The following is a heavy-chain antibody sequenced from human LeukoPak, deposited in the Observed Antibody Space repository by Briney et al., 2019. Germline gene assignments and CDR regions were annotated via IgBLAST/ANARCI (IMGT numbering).Heavy chain of an antibody. Sequence: GGSLRLSCAASGFTFSSYEMNWVRQAPGKGLEWVSYISSSGSTIYYADPVKGRFTISRDNAKNSLYLQMNSLRAEDTAVYYCARVGQLWAHDYWGQGTLVTVSS. CDR2: ISSSGSTI. D-gene: IGHD5-18*01. J-gene: IGHJ4*02. CDR1: GFTFSSYE. V-gene: IGHV3-48*03. CDR3: ARVGQLWAHDY.